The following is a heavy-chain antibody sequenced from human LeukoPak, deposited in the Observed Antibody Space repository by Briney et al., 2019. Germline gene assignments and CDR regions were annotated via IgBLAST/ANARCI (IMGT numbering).Heavy chain of an antibody. D-gene: IGHD3-9*01. CDR2: IWYDGSNK. Sequence: GGSLRLSCAASGFTFSNYGMHWVRQAPGKGLEWVAAIWYDGSNKYYGDSVKGRFTISRDNAKNTLYLQMNSLRAEDTAVYYCARVGRYDIPPDYWGQGTLVTVSS. J-gene: IGHJ4*02. V-gene: IGHV3-33*01. CDR1: GFTFSNYG. CDR3: ARVGRYDIPPDY.